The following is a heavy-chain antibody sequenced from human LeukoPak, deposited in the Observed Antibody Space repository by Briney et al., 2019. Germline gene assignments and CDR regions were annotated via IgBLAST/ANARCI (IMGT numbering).Heavy chain of an antibody. J-gene: IGHJ4*02. CDR2: ISGSGGST. Sequence: GGSLRLSCAASGFTFSSYAMSWVRQAPGKGLEWVSAISGSGGSTYYADSVKGRFTISRDNSKNPLYLQMNSLRAEDTAVYYCAKDPYDFWSGITPFDYWGQGTLVTVSS. CDR1: GFTFSSYA. V-gene: IGHV3-23*01. CDR3: AKDPYDFWSGITPFDY. D-gene: IGHD3-3*01.